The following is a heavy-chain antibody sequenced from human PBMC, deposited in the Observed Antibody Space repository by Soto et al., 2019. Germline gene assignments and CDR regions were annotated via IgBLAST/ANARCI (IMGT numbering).Heavy chain of an antibody. V-gene: IGHV1-69*13. CDR3: ARATMIRGVEIDY. CDR2: IIPIFGTA. D-gene: IGHD3-10*01. CDR1: GYTFINHG. Sequence: SVKVSCKASGYTFINHGISWVRQAPGQGLEWMGGIIPIFGTANYAQKFQGRVTITADESTSTAYMELSSLRSEDTAVYYCARATMIRGVEIDYWGQGTLVTVSS. J-gene: IGHJ4*02.